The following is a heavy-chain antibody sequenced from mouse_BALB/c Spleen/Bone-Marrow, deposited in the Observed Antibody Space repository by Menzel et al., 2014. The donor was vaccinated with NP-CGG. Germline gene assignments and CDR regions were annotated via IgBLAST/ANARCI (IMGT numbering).Heavy chain of an antibody. V-gene: IGHV1S135*01. J-gene: IGHJ3*01. D-gene: IGHD1-1*01. Sequence: ESGPELVKPGASVKVSCKASGYAFTSYNMYWVKQSHGKSLEWIGYIDPYNGGTSYNQKFKGKATLTVDKSSSTAYMHLNSLSSEDSAVYYCARENYGSSPPYRAQGTLFTVTA. CDR3: ARENYGSSPPY. CDR2: IDPYNGGT. CDR1: GYAFTSYN.